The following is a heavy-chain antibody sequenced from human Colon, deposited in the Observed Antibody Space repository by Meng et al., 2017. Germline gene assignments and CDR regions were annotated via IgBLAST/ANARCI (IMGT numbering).Heavy chain of an antibody. CDR3: FVWFGESSTSFDH. D-gene: IGHD3-10*01. Sequence: VQLVQSGAEVKKPGASVKVSCKASGYTFTGYYVHWVRQAPGQGLECMGWINPNSGVTNYAQKFQDRVTMTRDTSITTAYMELSYLRSDDTAVYYCFVWFGESSTSFDHWGQGSLVTVSS. CDR1: GYTFTGYY. CDR2: INPNSGVT. V-gene: IGHV1-2*02. J-gene: IGHJ4*02.